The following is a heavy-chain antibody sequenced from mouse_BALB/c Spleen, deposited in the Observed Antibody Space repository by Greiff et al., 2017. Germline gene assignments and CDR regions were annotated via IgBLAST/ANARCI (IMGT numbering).Heavy chain of an antibody. CDR2: IYPYNGGT. D-gene: IGHD2-1*01. Sequence: VQLKQSGPELVKPGASVKISCKASGYTFTDYNMHWVKQSHGKSLEWIGYIYPYNGGTGYNQKFKSKATLTVDNSSSTAYMELRSLTSEDSAVYYCASYGNSYAMDYWGQGTSVTVSS. CDR3: ASYGNSYAMDY. CDR1: GYTFTDYN. V-gene: IGHV1S29*02. J-gene: IGHJ4*01.